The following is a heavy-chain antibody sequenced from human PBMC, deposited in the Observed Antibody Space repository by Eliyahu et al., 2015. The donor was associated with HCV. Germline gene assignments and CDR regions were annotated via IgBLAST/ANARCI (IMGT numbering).Heavy chain of an antibody. CDR2: ISGSGGST. CDR1: GFTFSSYA. D-gene: IGHD3-22*01. J-gene: IGHJ4*02. Sequence: EVQLLESGGGLVQPGGSLXLSCAASGFTFSSYAMXWXRQAPGKGLEWVSAISGSGGSTYYADSVKGRFTISRDNSKNTLYLQMNSLRAEDTAVYYCAKDPELSSLVVITPALGLYFDYWGQGTLVTVSS. CDR3: AKDPELSSLVVITPALGLYFDY. V-gene: IGHV3-23*01.